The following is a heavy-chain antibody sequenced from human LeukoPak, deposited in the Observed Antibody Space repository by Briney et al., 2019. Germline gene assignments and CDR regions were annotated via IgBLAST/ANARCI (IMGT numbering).Heavy chain of an antibody. D-gene: IGHD6-13*01. J-gene: IGHJ4*02. CDR3: ARQGYNSTWDRYLAY. V-gene: IGHV5-51*01. CDR2: IYPGDSDV. CDR1: GYSFSNYW. Sequence: GESLKISCKGSGYSFSNYWIGWVRQMPGKGLEWMEIIYPGDSDVRYSPSFQGQVAISADKPISTAYLQWSSLQASDTAMYYCARQGYNSTWDRYLAYWGQGTQVTVSS.